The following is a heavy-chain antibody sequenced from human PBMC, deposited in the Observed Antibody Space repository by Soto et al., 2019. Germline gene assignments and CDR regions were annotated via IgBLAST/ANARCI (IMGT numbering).Heavy chain of an antibody. D-gene: IGHD3-3*01. V-gene: IGHV4-34*01. Sequence: SETLSLTCAVYGGSFSGYYWSWIRQPPGKGLEWIGEINHSGSTNYNPSLKSRVTISVDTSKNQFSLKLSSVTAADTAVYYCARACHGRYHFWSGYYRHYYYGMDVWGQGTTVTVSS. J-gene: IGHJ6*02. CDR1: GGSFSGYY. CDR3: ARACHGRYHFWSGYYRHYYYGMDV. CDR2: INHSGST.